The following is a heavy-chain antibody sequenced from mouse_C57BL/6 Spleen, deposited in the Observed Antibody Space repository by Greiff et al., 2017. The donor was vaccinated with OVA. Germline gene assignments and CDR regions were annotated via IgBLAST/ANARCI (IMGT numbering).Heavy chain of an antibody. CDR2: INPGSGGT. V-gene: IGHV1-54*01. CDR1: GYAFTNYL. CDR3: ARGRTAYAMDY. Sequence: VQLQQSGAELVRPGTSVKVSCKASGYAFTNYLIEWVKQRPGQGLEWIGVINPGSGGTNYNKKFKGKATLTADKSSSTAYMQLSSLTSEDSAVYFCARGRTAYAMDYWGQGTSVTVSS. J-gene: IGHJ4*01.